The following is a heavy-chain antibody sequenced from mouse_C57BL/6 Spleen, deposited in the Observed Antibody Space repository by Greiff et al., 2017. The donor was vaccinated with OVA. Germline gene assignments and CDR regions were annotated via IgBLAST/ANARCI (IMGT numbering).Heavy chain of an antibody. CDR1: GYAFSSYW. J-gene: IGHJ2*01. CDR2: IYPGDGDT. CDR3: ARDYSNSYFDY. D-gene: IGHD2-5*01. V-gene: IGHV1-80*01. Sequence: QVQLQQSGAELVKPGASVKISCKASGYAFSSYWMNWVKQRPGKGLEWIGQIYPGDGDTNYNGKFKGKATLTADKSSSTAYMQLSSLTSEDSAVYFCARDYSNSYFDYWGQGTTLTVSS.